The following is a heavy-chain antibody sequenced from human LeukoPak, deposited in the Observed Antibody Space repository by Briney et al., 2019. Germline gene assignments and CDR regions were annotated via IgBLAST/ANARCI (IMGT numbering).Heavy chain of an antibody. V-gene: IGHV3-23*01. J-gene: IGHJ4*02. CDR2: ISGSGGST. CDR1: GFTFSSYA. D-gene: IGHD3-10*01. CDR3: ANLSPRECVGVGDSFDY. Sequence: ASLRLSCAASGFTFSSYAMSWVRQAPGKGLEWVSAISGSGGSTYYADSVKGRFTISRDNSKNTLYLQMNSLRAEDTAVYYCANLSPRECVGVGDSFDYWGQGTLVTVSS.